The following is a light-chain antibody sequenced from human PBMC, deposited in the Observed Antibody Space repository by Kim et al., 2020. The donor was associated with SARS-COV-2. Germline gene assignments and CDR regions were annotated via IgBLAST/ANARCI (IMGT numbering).Light chain of an antibody. J-gene: IGLJ2*01. CDR1: SLRRYY. CDR2: GKN. V-gene: IGLV3-19*01. CDR3: ESRDSSGKVV. Sequence: SSELTQDPAVSVALGQTVRITCQGDSLRRYYASWYQQKPGQAPVLVIYGKNNRPSGIPDRFSGSSSGNTASLTITGAQAEEEADYDCESRDSSGKVVFGGGTKLTVL.